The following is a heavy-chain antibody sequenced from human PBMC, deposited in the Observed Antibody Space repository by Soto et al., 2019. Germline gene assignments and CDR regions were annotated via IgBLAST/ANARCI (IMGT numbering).Heavy chain of an antibody. CDR3: AGDGGLNALYY. CDR2: ISLSSATI. Sequence: EVQLVESGGDLVQPGGSLRLSCVASGFTFSTYSMNWVRQAPGKGLEWVSYISLSSATIYYADSVKGRFTISRDNAKTSLYLQMNRLRDDDTAVYYCAGDGGLNALYYWGQGTLVTVSS. V-gene: IGHV3-48*02. CDR1: GFTFSTYS. J-gene: IGHJ4*02. D-gene: IGHD2-2*01.